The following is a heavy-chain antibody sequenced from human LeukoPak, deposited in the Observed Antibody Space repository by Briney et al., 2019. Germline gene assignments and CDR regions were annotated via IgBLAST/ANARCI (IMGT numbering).Heavy chain of an antibody. Sequence: GGSLRLSCAASGFTFSSYWMSWVRQAPGKGLEWVANINKDGGEKYYVDSVKGRFTISRDNAKNSLYLQMNSLRADDTAVYYCAKDDEYSSSYVDYWGQGTLVTVSS. CDR3: AKDDEYSSSYVDY. CDR2: INKDGGEK. D-gene: IGHD6-6*01. V-gene: IGHV3-7*03. CDR1: GFTFSSYW. J-gene: IGHJ4*02.